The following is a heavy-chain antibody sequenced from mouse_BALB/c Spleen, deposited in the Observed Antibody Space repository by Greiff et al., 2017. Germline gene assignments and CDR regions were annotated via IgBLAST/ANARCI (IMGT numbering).Heavy chain of an antibody. V-gene: IGHV5-6-4*01. CDR2: ISSGGSYT. J-gene: IGHJ2*01. D-gene: IGHD4-1*01. Sequence: EVKLEESGGGLVKPGGSLKLSCAASGFTFSSYTMSWVRQTPEKRLEWVATISSGGSYTYYPDSVKGRFTISRDNAKNTLYLQMSSLKSEDTAMYYCTRELEGYYFDYWGQGTTLTVSS. CDR1: GFTFSSYT. CDR3: TRELEGYYFDY.